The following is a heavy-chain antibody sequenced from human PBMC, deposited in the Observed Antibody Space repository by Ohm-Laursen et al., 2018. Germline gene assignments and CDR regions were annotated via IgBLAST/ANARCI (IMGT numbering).Heavy chain of an antibody. CDR1: GFMFSNYG. Sequence: SLRLSCSAPGFMFSNYGMSWVRQAPGKGLEVVSTITGAGDSAYYGGSVKGRFAISRDNSKKTLYLQMNSLRVEDTAIYYCAKGRSGWYGGSFDYWGQGNLVTVSS. D-gene: IGHD6-19*01. J-gene: IGHJ4*02. CDR2: ITGAGDSA. CDR3: AKGRSGWYGGSFDY. V-gene: IGHV3-23*01.